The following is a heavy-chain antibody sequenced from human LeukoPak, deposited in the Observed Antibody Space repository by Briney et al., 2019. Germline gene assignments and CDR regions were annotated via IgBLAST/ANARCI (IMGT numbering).Heavy chain of an antibody. Sequence: GGSLRLSCAASGFTFGDYAMYWVRQAPGQGLEWVSGINWNSDSIGYADSVKGRFTISRDNAKNSLYLQMNSLRGEDMALYYCARSLTRGQRNAFDVWGQGTMVTVSS. J-gene: IGHJ3*01. CDR2: INWNSDSI. CDR1: GFTFGDYA. CDR3: ARSLTRGQRNAFDV. D-gene: IGHD6-25*01. V-gene: IGHV3-9*03.